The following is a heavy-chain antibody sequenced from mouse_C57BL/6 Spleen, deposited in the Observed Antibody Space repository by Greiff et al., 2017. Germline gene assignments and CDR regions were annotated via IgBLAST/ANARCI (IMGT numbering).Heavy chain of an antibody. CDR2: INPYNGDT. CDR3: ARDGYYDGAMDY. J-gene: IGHJ4*01. V-gene: IGHV1-20*01. D-gene: IGHD2-3*01. CDR1: GYSFTGYF. Sequence: EVKLQESGPELVKPGDSVKISCKASGYSFTGYFMNWVMQSHGKSLEWIGRINPYNGDTFYNQKFKGKATLTVDKSSSTAHMELRSLTSEDSAVYYCARDGYYDGAMDYWGQGTSVTVSA.